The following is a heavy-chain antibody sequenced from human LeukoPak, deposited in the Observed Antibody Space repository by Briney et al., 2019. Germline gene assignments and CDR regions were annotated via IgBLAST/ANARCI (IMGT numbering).Heavy chain of an antibody. CDR1: GGSTSSGSYY. Sequence: SQTLSLTCTVSGGSTSSGSYYWSWIRQPAGKGLEWIGRIYTSGSTNYNPSPKSRVTISVDTSKNQFSLKLSSVTAADTAVYYCARYVIAVAGFSDAFDIWGQGTMVTVSS. D-gene: IGHD6-19*01. V-gene: IGHV4-61*02. CDR3: ARYVIAVAGFSDAFDI. J-gene: IGHJ3*02. CDR2: IYTSGST.